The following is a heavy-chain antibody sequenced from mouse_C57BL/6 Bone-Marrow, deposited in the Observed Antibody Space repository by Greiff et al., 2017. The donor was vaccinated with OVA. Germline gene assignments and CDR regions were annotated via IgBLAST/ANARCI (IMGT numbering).Heavy chain of an antibody. D-gene: IGHD2-1*01. V-gene: IGHV1-52*01. CDR1: GYTFTSYW. Sequence: VKLQQPGAELVRPGSSVKLSCKASGYTFTSYWMHWVKQRPIQGLEWIGNIDPSDSETHYNQKFKDKATLTVDKSSSTAYMQLSSLTSEDSAVYYCARGIYPYYFDYWGQGTTLTVSS. CDR2: IDPSDSET. CDR3: ARGIYPYYFDY. J-gene: IGHJ2*01.